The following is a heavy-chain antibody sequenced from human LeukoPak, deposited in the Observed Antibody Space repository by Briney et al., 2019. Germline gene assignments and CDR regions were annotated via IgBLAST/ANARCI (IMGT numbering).Heavy chain of an antibody. Sequence: ASVKVSCKASGYTFTSYDINWVRQATGQGLEWMGWMNPNSGNTGYAQKFQGRVTITRNTSISTAYMELSSLRSEDTAVYYCARAWGTYYDFWSGYYYNWFGPWGQGTLVTVSS. D-gene: IGHD3-3*01. V-gene: IGHV1-8*03. CDR1: GYTFTSYD. J-gene: IGHJ5*02. CDR3: ARAWGTYYDFWSGYYYNWFGP. CDR2: MNPNSGNT.